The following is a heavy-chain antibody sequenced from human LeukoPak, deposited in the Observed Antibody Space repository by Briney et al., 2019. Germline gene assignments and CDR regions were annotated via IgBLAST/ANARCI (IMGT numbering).Heavy chain of an antibody. Sequence: PGGSLRLSCAASGFTFSSYAMHWVRQAPGKGLEWVAVISYDGSNKYYADSVKGRFTISRDNAKNSLYLQINSLRAEDTAVYYCATPLDYYDTSDSHQGGDWGQGTLVTVSS. CDR2: ISYDGSNK. D-gene: IGHD3-22*01. V-gene: IGHV3-30-3*01. CDR3: ATPLDYYDTSDSHQGGD. J-gene: IGHJ4*02. CDR1: GFTFSSYA.